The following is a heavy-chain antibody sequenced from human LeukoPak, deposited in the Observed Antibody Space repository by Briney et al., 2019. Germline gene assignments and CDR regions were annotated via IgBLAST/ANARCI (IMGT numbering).Heavy chain of an antibody. D-gene: IGHD1-1*01. CDR3: ARERAPGDFDY. V-gene: IGHV1-8*01. CDR1: GYTFTSYD. J-gene: IGHJ4*02. Sequence: ASVKVSCRASGYTFTSYDINWVRQAAGQGLEWMGWMNPNSGNTGYAQKFQGRVTMTRNTSISTAHMELSSLRSEDTAVYYCARERAPGDFDYWGQGTLVTVSS. CDR2: MNPNSGNT.